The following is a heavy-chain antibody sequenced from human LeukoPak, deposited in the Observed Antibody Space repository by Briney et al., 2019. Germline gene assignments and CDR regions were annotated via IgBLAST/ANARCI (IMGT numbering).Heavy chain of an antibody. CDR1: GGSISSSSYY. V-gene: IGHV4-39*01. CDR3: ARLEKYSLFDY. CDR2: IYYSGST. J-gene: IGHJ4*02. Sequence: PSETLSLTCTVSGGSISSSSYYWGWIRQPPGKRLEWIGSIYYSGSTYYNPSLKSRVTISVDTSKNQFSLKLSSVTAADTAVYYCARLEKYSLFDYWGQGTLVTVSS. D-gene: IGHD2-21*01.